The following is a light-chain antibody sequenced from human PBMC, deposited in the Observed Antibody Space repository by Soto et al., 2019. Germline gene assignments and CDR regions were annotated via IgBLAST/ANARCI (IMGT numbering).Light chain of an antibody. J-gene: IGKJ1*01. CDR1: QSVSSN. Sequence: EVVMTQSPVTLSVSPGERATLSCRASQSVSSNLAWYQQKPGQAPRLLISGASTRATGIPARFSGSGSGTEFTLTISSLQSEDFAVYYCHQYNNWPPWTFGQGTKVEIK. CDR2: GAS. CDR3: HQYNNWPPWT. V-gene: IGKV3-15*01.